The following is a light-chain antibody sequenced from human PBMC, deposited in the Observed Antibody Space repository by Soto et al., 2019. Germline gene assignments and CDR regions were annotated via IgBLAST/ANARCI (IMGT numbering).Light chain of an antibody. J-gene: IGKJ1*01. CDR3: PHYGSSPPWT. CDR1: QTISSSY. CDR2: GAF. V-gene: IGKV3-20*01. Sequence: EIVLTQSPGTLSLSPGERATLSCRASQTISSSYLAWYQQKPGQAPRLLIYGAFSRATGIPDRFSGGGSGTDFTLTISRLEPEDFAVYYCPHYGSSPPWTFGQGNKVEIK.